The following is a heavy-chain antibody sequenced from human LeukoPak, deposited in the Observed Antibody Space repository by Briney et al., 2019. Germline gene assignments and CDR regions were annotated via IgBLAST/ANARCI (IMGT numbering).Heavy chain of an antibody. CDR1: GYTFTSYD. J-gene: IGHJ6*03. V-gene: IGHV1-8*01. CDR3: ARGPHSGYDYGYYYYYMDV. D-gene: IGHD5-12*01. CDR2: MNPNSGNT. Sequence: ASVKVFCKASGYTFTSYDINWVRQATGQGLEWMGWMNPNSGNTGYAQKFQGRVTMTRNTSISTAYMELSSLRSEDTAVYYCARGPHSGYDYGYYYYYMDVWGKGTTVTVSS.